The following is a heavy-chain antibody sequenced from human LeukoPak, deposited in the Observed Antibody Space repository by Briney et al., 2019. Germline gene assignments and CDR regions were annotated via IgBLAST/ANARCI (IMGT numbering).Heavy chain of an antibody. CDR1: GFTFSSYW. D-gene: IGHD6-19*01. CDR2: IKSDGSST. V-gene: IGHV3-74*01. CDR3: TKAVAVAGLFDS. Sequence: GGSLRLSCAASGFTFSSYWMHWVRQAPGKGLVWVSRIKSDGSSTSYADSVKGRFTISRDNAKNTLYLQMNSLRAEDTAVYYCTKAVAVAGLFDSWGQGTLVTVSS. J-gene: IGHJ4*02.